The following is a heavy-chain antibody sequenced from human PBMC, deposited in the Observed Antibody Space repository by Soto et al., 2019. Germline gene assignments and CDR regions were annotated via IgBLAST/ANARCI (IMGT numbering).Heavy chain of an antibody. CDR3: ARVRDYVWGSYIDY. Sequence: VQLVESGGGLVQPGGSLRLSCAASGFTFSSYEMNWVRQAPGKGLEWVSYISSSGSTIYYADSVKGRFTISRDNAKNSLYLQMNSLRAEDTAVYYCARVRDYVWGSYIDYWGQGTLVTVSS. J-gene: IGHJ4*02. CDR2: ISSSGSTI. D-gene: IGHD3-16*01. CDR1: GFTFSSYE. V-gene: IGHV3-48*03.